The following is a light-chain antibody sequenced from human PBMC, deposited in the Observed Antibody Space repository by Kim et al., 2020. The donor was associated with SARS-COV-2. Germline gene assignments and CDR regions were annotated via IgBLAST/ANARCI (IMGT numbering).Light chain of an antibody. J-gene: IGLJ2*01. CDR1: SSDVGGSNY. CDR2: EVN. V-gene: IGLV2-8*01. CDR3: SSYAGSNIVV. Sequence: GQSVTISCTGTSSDVGGSNYVSGYQQHPGKAPKLMIYEVNERPSGVPDRFSGSKSGNTASLTVSGLQSEDEADYYCSSYAGSNIVVFGGGTQLTVL.